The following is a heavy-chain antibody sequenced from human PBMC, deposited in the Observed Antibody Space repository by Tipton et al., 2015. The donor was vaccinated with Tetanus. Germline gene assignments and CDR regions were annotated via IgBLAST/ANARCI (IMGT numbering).Heavy chain of an antibody. Sequence: TLSLTCTVSGDSISNGKWRSWVRQPPGKGLEWIGEIYHSGSTNYNPSLKSRVTISVDKSKNQFSLKLSSVTAADTAVYYCARESWNRDAFDIWGQGTMLTVSS. V-gene: IGHV4-4*02. CDR2: IYHSGST. CDR1: GDSISNGKW. CDR3: ARESWNRDAFDI. J-gene: IGHJ3*02. D-gene: IGHD1-1*01.